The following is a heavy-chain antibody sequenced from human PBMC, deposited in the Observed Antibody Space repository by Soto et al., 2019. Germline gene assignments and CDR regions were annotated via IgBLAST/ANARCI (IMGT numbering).Heavy chain of an antibody. CDR3: AALDTAPRYGMDV. CDR1: GFTFTSSA. Sequence: AVKVSCKASGFTFTSSAVQWVRQARGQRLEWIGWIVVGSGNTNYAQKFQERVTITRDMSTSTAYMELSSLRSEDTAVYYCAALDTAPRYGMDVWGQGTTVTVSS. D-gene: IGHD5-18*01. V-gene: IGHV1-58*01. CDR2: IVVGSGNT. J-gene: IGHJ6*02.